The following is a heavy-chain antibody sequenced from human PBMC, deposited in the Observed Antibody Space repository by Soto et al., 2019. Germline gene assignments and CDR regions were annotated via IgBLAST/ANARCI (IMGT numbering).Heavy chain of an antibody. CDR3: AKVCGSCYGGGFGY. Sequence: PGGALRLSCAASGFTFTSNGMHWVRQAPGKGLEWVAVMSYDVNIQYYADSVKGRFTISRDKSKNTLYLQMNSLGADDTAVYYCAKVCGSCYGGGFGYWGQGTLVTVSS. J-gene: IGHJ4*02. CDR2: MSYDVNIQ. V-gene: IGHV3-30*18. CDR1: GFTFTSNG. D-gene: IGHD2-15*01.